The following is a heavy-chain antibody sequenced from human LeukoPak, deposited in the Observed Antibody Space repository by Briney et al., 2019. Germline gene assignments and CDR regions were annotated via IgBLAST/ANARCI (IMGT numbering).Heavy chain of an antibody. D-gene: IGHD6-25*01. J-gene: IGHJ6*02. V-gene: IGHV4-39*07. CDR1: GGSISSSSYY. CDR3: ARGIVAASGYGMDV. CDR2: IYYSGST. Sequence: SETLSLTCTVSGGSISSSSYYWGWIRQPPGKGLEWIGSIYYSGSTYYNPSLKSRVTISVDTSKNQFSLKLSSVTAADTAVYYCARGIVAASGYGMDVWGQGTTVTVSS.